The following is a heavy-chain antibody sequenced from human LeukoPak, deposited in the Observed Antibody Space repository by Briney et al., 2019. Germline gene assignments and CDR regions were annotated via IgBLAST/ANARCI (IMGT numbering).Heavy chain of an antibody. CDR3: ARDARVGATPGLFVY. J-gene: IGHJ4*02. Sequence: GGSLRLSCTASGFIFSSYGMHWVRQAPGKGLEWVTIIWYDGSNKYYADSVKGRFTTSRDNSKNTLYLQMNSLRAEDTAVYYCARDARVGATPGLFVYWGQGTLVTVSS. V-gene: IGHV3-33*01. D-gene: IGHD1-26*01. CDR1: GFIFSSYG. CDR2: IWYDGSNK.